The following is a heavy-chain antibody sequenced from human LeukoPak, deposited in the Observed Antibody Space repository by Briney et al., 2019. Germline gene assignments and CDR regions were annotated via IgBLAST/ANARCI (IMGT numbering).Heavy chain of an antibody. CDR3: ARDDFGYYGSGSPSYYYYYYMDV. CDR2: INPNSGGT. D-gene: IGHD3-10*01. CDR1: GYTFTGYY. Sequence: ASVKVSCKASGYTFTGYYMHWVRQAPGQGLEWMGWINPNSGGTNYAQKFQGRVTMTRDTSISTAYMELSRLRSDDTAVYYCARDDFGYYGSGSPSYYYYYYMDVWGKGTTVTISS. J-gene: IGHJ6*03. V-gene: IGHV1-2*02.